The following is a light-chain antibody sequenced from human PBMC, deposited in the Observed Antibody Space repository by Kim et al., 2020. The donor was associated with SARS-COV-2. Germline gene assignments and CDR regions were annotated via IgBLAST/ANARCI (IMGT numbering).Light chain of an antibody. CDR3: MQGTHWPPT. CDR1: QSLVYTDGNTF. CDR2: KVS. J-gene: IGKJ1*01. V-gene: IGKV2-30*01. Sequence: PDSISCRSSQSLVYTDGNTFLTWFHQRPGQSPRRLVYKVSSRDSGVPDKFSGSGSGTDFTLKISRVEAEDVGIYYCMQGTHWPPTFGQGTKVDIK.